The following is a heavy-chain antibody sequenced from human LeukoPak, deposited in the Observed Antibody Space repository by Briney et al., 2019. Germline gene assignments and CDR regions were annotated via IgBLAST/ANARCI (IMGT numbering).Heavy chain of an antibody. J-gene: IGHJ4*02. CDR1: GGSFSGYY. Sequence: SETLSLTCAVYGGSFSGYYWSWIRQPPGKGLEWIGEINHSGSTNYNPSLKSRVTISVDTSKNQFSLKLSSVTAADTAVYYCAREDCSSTSCYPYYFDYWGQGTLVTLSS. V-gene: IGHV4-34*01. CDR3: AREDCSSTSCYPYYFDY. D-gene: IGHD2-2*01. CDR2: INHSGST.